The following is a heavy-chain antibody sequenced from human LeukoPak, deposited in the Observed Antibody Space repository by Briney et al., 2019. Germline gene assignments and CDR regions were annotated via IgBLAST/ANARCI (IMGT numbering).Heavy chain of an antibody. Sequence: GGSLRLSCAASGFTFSSYAMSWVRQAPGKGLEWVSAISGSGGSTYYADSVKGRFTISRDNSKNTLYLQMNSLRAEDTAVFYCAKGTTKWYTGSGADYWGQGTLVTVSS. J-gene: IGHJ4*02. CDR2: ISGSGGST. V-gene: IGHV3-23*01. CDR3: AKGTTKWYTGSGADY. CDR1: GFTFSSYA. D-gene: IGHD1-1*01.